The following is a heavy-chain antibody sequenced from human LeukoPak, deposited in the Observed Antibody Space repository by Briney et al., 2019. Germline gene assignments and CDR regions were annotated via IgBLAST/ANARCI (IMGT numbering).Heavy chain of an antibody. Sequence: VASVKVSCKASGYTFTSYDINWVRQATGQGLEWMGWMNPNSGNTGYAQKFQGRVTITRNTSISTAYMELSSLRSEDTAVYYCARGGASYGPPAGYMDVWGKGTTVTVSS. D-gene: IGHD5-18*01. CDR1: GYTFTSYD. J-gene: IGHJ6*03. CDR3: ARGGASYGPPAGYMDV. CDR2: MNPNSGNT. V-gene: IGHV1-8*03.